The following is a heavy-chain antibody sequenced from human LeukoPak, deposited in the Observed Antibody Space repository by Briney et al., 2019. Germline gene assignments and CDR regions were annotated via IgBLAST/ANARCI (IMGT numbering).Heavy chain of an antibody. J-gene: IGHJ4*02. Sequence: PGRSLRLSCAASASGVAFTSHSMNWVRQAPGKGLEWISYIHSSGDYIFYADSVKGRFTVSRDNARNSLYLQMDSLRAEDTAIYYCAREYNSRATFDYWGQGTLVTVSS. V-gene: IGHV3-21*05. CDR1: ASGVAFTSHS. CDR3: AREYNSRATFDY. CDR2: IHSSGDYI. D-gene: IGHD1-20*01.